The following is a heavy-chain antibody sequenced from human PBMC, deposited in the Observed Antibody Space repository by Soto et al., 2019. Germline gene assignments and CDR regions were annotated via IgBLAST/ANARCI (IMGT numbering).Heavy chain of an antibody. CDR1: VFTFSSYS. J-gene: IGHJ6*02. Sequence: GGSLRLSCAASVFTFSSYSMNWVRQAPGKGLEWVSSISSSSSYIYYADSVKGRFTISRDNAKNSLYLQMNSLRAEDTAVYYCAGYGSGGGYGMDVWGQGTTVTVSS. CDR3: AGYGSGGGYGMDV. D-gene: IGHD3-10*01. CDR2: ISSSSSYI. V-gene: IGHV3-21*01.